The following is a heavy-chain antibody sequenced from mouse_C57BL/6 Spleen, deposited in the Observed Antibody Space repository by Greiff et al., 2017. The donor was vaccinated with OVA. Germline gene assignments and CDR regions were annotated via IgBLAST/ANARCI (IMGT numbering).Heavy chain of an antibody. Sequence: VHLVESGPGLVQPSQSLSITCTVSGFSLTSYGVHWVRQSPGKGLEWLGVIWSGGSTDYNAAFISRLSISKDNSKSQVFFKMNSLQADDTAIYYCARRGDWYFDVWGTGTTVTVSS. V-gene: IGHV2-2*01. CDR2: IWSGGST. CDR3: ARRGDWYFDV. CDR1: GFSLTSYG. J-gene: IGHJ1*03.